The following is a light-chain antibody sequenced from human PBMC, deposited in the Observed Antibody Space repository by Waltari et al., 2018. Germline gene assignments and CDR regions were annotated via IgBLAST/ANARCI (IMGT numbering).Light chain of an antibody. CDR1: QSVLYSSNNKNY. CDR2: WAS. Sequence: IVMTQSPDSLAVSLVERATINCKSSQSVLYSSNNKNYLAWYQQKPGQPPKLLIYWASTRESGVPDRFSGSGSGTDFTLTISSLQAEDVAVYYCQQYYSTPPITFGQGTRLEIK. CDR3: QQYYSTPPIT. J-gene: IGKJ5*01. V-gene: IGKV4-1*01.